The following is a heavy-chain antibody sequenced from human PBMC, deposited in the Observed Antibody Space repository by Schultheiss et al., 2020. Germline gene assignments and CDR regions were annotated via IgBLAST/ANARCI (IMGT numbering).Heavy chain of an antibody. V-gene: IGHV4-34*01. Sequence: GSLRLSGTVSGGSISSYYWGWIRQPPGKGLEWIGEINHSGSTNYNPSLKSRVTISVDTSKNQFSLKLSSVTAADTAVYYCARVAVAAAAGSIDYWGQGTLVTVSS. CDR2: INHSGST. J-gene: IGHJ4*02. CDR3: ARVAVAAAAGSIDY. CDR1: GGSISSYY. D-gene: IGHD6-13*01.